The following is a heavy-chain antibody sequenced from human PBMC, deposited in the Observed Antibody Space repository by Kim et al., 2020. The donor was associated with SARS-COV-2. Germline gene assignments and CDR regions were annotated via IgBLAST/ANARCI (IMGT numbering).Heavy chain of an antibody. J-gene: IGHJ6*02. D-gene: IGHD3-10*01. Sequence: ASVKVSCKASGYTFTSYAMNWVRQAPGQGLEWMGWINTNTGNPTYAQGFTGRFVFSLDTSVSTAYLQISSLKAEDTAVYYCAREEAIHYYGSGGYYYYGMDVWGQGTTVTVSS. CDR3: AREEAIHYYGSGGYYYYGMDV. CDR2: INTNTGNP. CDR1: GYTFTSYA. V-gene: IGHV7-4-1*02.